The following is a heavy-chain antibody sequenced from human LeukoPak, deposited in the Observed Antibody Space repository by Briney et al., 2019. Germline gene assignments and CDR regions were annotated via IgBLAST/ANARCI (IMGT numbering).Heavy chain of an antibody. V-gene: IGHV1-2*02. Sequence: ASVKVSCKASGYTFTGYYMHWVRQAPGQGLEWMGWINPNSGGTNYAQKFQGRVTMTRDTSISTAYMELSRLRSDDTAVYYFASSIAVAAPTDYWGQGTLVTVSS. J-gene: IGHJ4*02. CDR3: ASSIAVAAPTDY. D-gene: IGHD6-19*01. CDR1: GYTFTGYY. CDR2: INPNSGGT.